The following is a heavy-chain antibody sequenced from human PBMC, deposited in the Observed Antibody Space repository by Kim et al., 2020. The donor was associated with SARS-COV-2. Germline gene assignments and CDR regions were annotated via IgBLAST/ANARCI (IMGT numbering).Heavy chain of an antibody. Sequence: SVKVSCKASGGTFSSYAISWVRQAPGQGLEWMGGIIPIFGTANYAQKFQGRVTITADESTSTAYMELSSLRSEDTAVYYCARDQAVAGSYYYYYGMDVWGQGTTVTVSS. CDR3: ARDQAVAGSYYYYYGMDV. J-gene: IGHJ6*02. CDR2: IIPIFGTA. V-gene: IGHV1-69*13. D-gene: IGHD6-19*01. CDR1: GGTFSSYA.